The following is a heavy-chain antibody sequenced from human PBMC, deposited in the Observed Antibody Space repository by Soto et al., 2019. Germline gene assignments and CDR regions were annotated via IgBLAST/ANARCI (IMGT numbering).Heavy chain of an antibody. CDR3: ARDMSGCSSSDCYLSGWFDP. Sequence: SETLSLTCTVSGAPITSGAYSWSWIRQPPGKGLEWIGFIYQSGSTHYNPSLKSRVTISVDRSKNHFSLQLTYLTAADMSVYYFARDMSGCSSSDCYLSGWFDPWGPGTLVT. V-gene: IGHV4-30-2*01. CDR2: IYQSGST. J-gene: IGHJ5*02. CDR1: GAPITSGAYS. D-gene: IGHD2-21*02.